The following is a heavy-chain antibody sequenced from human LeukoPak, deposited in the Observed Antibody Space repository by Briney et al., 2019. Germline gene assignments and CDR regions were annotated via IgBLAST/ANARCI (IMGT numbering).Heavy chain of an antibody. D-gene: IGHD5-24*01. V-gene: IGHV3-7*04. Sequence: GGSLRLSCVASGFPFSSYWMTWVRQAPGKGLEWVADIKQDGSKKSYVDTVKGRFTISRDNAKNSLYLQMNNLRAEDTAIYYCTRVGYIDEGIDYWGQGTLVTVSS. CDR1: GFPFSSYW. J-gene: IGHJ4*02. CDR2: IKQDGSKK. CDR3: TRVGYIDEGIDY.